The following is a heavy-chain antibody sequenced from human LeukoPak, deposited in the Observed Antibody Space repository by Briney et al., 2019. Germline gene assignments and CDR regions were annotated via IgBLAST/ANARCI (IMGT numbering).Heavy chain of an antibody. CDR3: ARRCNSISCYKY. Sequence: GGSLRLSCAASGFTFSTYWMSWVRQAPGEGLEWVANINQDGSEKYYVDSVRGRFTISRDNAKNLMYLQMNSLRAEDTAVYYCARRCNSISCYKYWGQGTLVTVSS. V-gene: IGHV3-7*03. CDR1: GFTFSTYW. J-gene: IGHJ4*02. CDR2: INQDGSEK. D-gene: IGHD2-2*02.